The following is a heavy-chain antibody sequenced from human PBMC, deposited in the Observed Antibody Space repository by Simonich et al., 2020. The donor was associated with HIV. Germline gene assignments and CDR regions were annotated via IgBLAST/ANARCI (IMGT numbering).Heavy chain of an antibody. J-gene: IGHJ4*02. CDR3: AKDIQFLEFFDH. D-gene: IGHD3-3*01. V-gene: IGHV3-33*06. CDR2: IWYNGSNK. Sequence: QVQLVESGGGVVQPGRSLRLSCAASGFTFSSYGMHWVRRAPGKGVEVVAVIWYNGSNKFYAESVKGRFTISRDNSKNTLYLQMNSLRAEDTAMYYCAKDIQFLEFFDHWGQGTLVTVSS. CDR1: GFTFSSYG.